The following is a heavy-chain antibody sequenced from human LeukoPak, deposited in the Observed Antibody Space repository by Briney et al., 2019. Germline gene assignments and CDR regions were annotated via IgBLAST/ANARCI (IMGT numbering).Heavy chain of an antibody. D-gene: IGHD1-26*01. J-gene: IGHJ4*02. V-gene: IGHV1-24*01. CDR2: FDPEDGET. CDR3: ATPEGIVGATNFDY. Sequence: ASVKVSCKVSGYTLTELSMHWVRQAPGKGLEWMGGFDPEDGETIYAQKFQGRVTMTEDTSTDTAYMELSSLRSEDTAVYYRATPEGIVGATNFDYWGQGTLVTVSS. CDR1: GYTLTELS.